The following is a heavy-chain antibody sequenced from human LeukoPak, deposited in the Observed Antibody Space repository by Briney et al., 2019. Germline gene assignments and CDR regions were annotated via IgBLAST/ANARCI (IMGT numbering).Heavy chain of an antibody. V-gene: IGHV4-30-4*01. CDR1: GGSVNSADYY. J-gene: IGHJ5*02. Sequence: SEALSLTCTVSGGSVNSADYYWSWIRQSSGRGLEWIGNIYFSGSTSYNPSLKSRVTISLQMAKNQFSLKLRSVTAADTALYYCARSIVDYCGSPGWFDPWGQGVLVTVSS. CDR3: ARSIVDYCGSPGWFDP. CDR2: IYFSGST. D-gene: IGHD3-10*01.